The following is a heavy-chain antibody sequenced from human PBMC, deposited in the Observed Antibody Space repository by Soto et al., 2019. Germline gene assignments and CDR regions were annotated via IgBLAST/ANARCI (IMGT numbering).Heavy chain of an antibody. CDR3: ARCPQPPDTADPYAVDV. D-gene: IGHD5-18*01. J-gene: IGHJ6*02. V-gene: IGHV1-69*18. Sequence: QVQLVQSGTEVKKPGASVKVSCKASGGTFSRSGFHWVRQAPGQGLEWMGMIVPSVDTTNYAQKFQARVTISADQFTSTVYMELRSLRSADTAVYYCARCPQPPDTADPYAVDVWGQGTRVIVSS. CDR2: IVPSVDTT. CDR1: GGTFSRSG.